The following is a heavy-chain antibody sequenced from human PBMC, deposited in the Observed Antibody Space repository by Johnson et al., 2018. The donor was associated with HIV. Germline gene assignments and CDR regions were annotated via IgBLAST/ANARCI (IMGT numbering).Heavy chain of an antibody. Sequence: QVQLVESGGGLVKPGGSLRLSCAASGFTFSDYYMSWIRQAPGKGLAWVSYISSSGSTIYYADSVTGRFTISRDNAKNSLYLQMSSLRAEDTTIYYCARALRWPNAFDIWGQGTLVTVSS. D-gene: IGHD4-23*01. CDR3: ARALRWPNAFDI. V-gene: IGHV3-11*04. CDR2: ISSSGSTI. CDR1: GFTFSDYY. J-gene: IGHJ3*02.